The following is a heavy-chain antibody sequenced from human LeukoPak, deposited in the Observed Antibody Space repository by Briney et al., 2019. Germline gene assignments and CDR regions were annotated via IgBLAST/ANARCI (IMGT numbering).Heavy chain of an antibody. J-gene: IGHJ4*02. CDR2: INPNSGGT. V-gene: IGHV1-2*02. Sequence: GASVKVFCKASGYTFTGYYMHWVRQAPGQGLEWMGWINPNSGGTNYAQKFQGRVTMTRDTSISTAYMELSRLRSDDTAVYYCARVYSSGWPIDYWGQGTLVTVSS. CDR1: GYTFTGYY. D-gene: IGHD6-19*01. CDR3: ARVYSSGWPIDY.